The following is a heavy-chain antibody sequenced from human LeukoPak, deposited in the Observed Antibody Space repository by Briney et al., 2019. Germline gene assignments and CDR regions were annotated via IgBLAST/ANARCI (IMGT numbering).Heavy chain of an antibody. Sequence: PSETLSLTCTVSDYSISSGYYWGWIRQPPGKGLEWIGSIYHGGSTYYNPSLKSRVTISVDTSKNQFSLKLSSVTAADTAVYYCARQPLHTGPIAARPREYFQHWGQGTLVTVSS. CDR3: ARQPLHTGPIAARPREYFQH. CDR2: IYHGGST. D-gene: IGHD6-6*01. V-gene: IGHV4-38-2*02. CDR1: DYSISSGYY. J-gene: IGHJ1*01.